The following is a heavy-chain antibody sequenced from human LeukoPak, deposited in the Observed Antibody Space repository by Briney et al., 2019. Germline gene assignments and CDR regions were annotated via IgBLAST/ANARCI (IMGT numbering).Heavy chain of an antibody. CDR3: ARAYSGSYLYYYYYGMDV. CDR1: GGSVSSGSYY. Sequence: SETLSLTCTVPGGSVSSGSYYWSWIRQPPGKGLEWIGYIYYSGSTNYNPSLKSRVTISVDTSKNQFSLKLSPVTAADTAVYYCARAYSGSYLYYYYYGMDVWGQGTTVTVSS. CDR2: IYYSGST. J-gene: IGHJ6*02. V-gene: IGHV4-61*01. D-gene: IGHD1-26*01.